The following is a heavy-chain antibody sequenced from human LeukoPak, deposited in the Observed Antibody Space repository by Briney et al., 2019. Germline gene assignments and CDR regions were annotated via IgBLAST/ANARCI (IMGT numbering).Heavy chain of an antibody. J-gene: IGHJ5*02. CDR2: IYYSGST. Sequence: SETLSLTCTVSGGSISSYYWSWIRQPPGKGLEWIGYIYYSGSTNYIPSLKSRVTISVDTSKNQFSLKLSSVTAADTAVYYCARVRGSCSSTSCYTFWFDPWGQGTLVTVSS. CDR3: ARVRGSCSSTSCYTFWFDP. V-gene: IGHV4-59*01. CDR1: GGSISSYY. D-gene: IGHD2-2*02.